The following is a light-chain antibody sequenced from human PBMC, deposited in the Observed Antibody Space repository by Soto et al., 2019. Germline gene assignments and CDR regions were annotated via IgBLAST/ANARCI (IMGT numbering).Light chain of an antibody. V-gene: IGLV2-14*01. Sequence: QSVLTQPASVSGSPGQSITISCTGSSSDVGAYNFVSWYQHHPGKAPKLILYEVTTRPSGVSSRLSGSKSGNTASLTISGLQADDEANYYCSSYTSSNTPYVFGTGTKVTVL. J-gene: IGLJ1*01. CDR2: EVT. CDR3: SSYTSSNTPYV. CDR1: SSDVGAYNF.